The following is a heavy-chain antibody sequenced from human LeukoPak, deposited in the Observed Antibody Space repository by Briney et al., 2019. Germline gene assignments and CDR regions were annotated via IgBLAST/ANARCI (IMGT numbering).Heavy chain of an antibody. J-gene: IGHJ5*02. CDR3: ARDGYTRGSWFDP. CDR1: GGTFSSYA. D-gene: IGHD5-24*01. V-gene: IGHV1-69*05. Sequence: SVKVSCKASGGTFSSYAISWVRQAPGQGLEWMGGIIPIFGTANYAQKFQGRVTITTDESTSTAYMELSSLRSEDTAVYYCARDGYTRGSWFDPWGQGTLVTVSP. CDR2: IIPIFGTA.